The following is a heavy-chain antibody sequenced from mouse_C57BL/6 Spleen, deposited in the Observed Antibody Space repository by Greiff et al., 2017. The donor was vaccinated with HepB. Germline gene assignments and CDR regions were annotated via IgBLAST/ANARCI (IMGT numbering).Heavy chain of an antibody. Sequence: QVQLQQPGAGLVKPGASVKMSCKASGYTFTSYWITWVKQRPRQGLEWIGDIYPGSGSTNYNEKFKSKATLTVDTSSSTAYMQLSSLTSEDSAVYYCARDTTVVPDYWGQGTTLTVSS. J-gene: IGHJ2*01. CDR3: ARDTTVVPDY. CDR1: GYTFTSYW. D-gene: IGHD1-1*01. V-gene: IGHV1-55*01. CDR2: IYPGSGST.